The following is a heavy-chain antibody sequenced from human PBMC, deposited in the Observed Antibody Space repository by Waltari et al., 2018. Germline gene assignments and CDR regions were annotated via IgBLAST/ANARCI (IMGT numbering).Heavy chain of an antibody. J-gene: IGHJ3*02. CDR3: AMRGGGDFWSADADAFDI. CDR1: GGSISSYY. CDR2: IYYSGST. D-gene: IGHD3-3*01. Sequence: QVQLQESGPGLVKPSETLSLTCTVSGGSISSYYWSWIRQPPGKGLEWIGYIYYSGSTNYNPSLKSRVTISVDTSKNQFSLKLSSVTAADTAVYYCAMRGGGDFWSADADAFDIWGQGTMVTVSS. V-gene: IGHV4-59*01.